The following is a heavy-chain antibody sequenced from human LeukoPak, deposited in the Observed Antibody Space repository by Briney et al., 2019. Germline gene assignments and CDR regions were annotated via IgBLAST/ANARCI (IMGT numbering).Heavy chain of an antibody. Sequence: SGGSLRLSCAASGFTFSSYWMSWVRQAPGKGLEWVANIKQDGSEKYYVDSVKGRFTISRDNAKNSLYLQMNSLRAEDTAVYYCAVQRTLWQQVLDHWGQGVLVTVSS. CDR3: AVQRTLWQQVLDH. J-gene: IGHJ4*02. CDR2: IKQDGSEK. CDR1: GFTFSSYW. V-gene: IGHV3-7*03. D-gene: IGHD6-13*01.